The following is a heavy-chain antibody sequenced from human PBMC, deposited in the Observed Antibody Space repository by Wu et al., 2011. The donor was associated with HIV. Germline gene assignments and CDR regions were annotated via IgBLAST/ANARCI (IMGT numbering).Heavy chain of an antibody. V-gene: IGHV1-69*16. CDR2: IVPVLETP. CDR1: GRTFSSDS. D-gene: IGHD5-12*01. Sequence: QVQLVQSGAEVKKPGSSVKVSCRASGRTFSSDSFSWLRQAPGQGLEWMGGIVPVLETPDYAQKFQGRLTITTDESASTVYMESSSLRSEDTALYYCARDNEKHNSGWRKWFDPWGQGTLVTVSS. J-gene: IGHJ5*02. CDR3: ARDNEKHNSGWRKWFDP.